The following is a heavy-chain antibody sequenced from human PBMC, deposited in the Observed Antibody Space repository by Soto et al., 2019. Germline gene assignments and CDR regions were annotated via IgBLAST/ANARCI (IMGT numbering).Heavy chain of an antibody. D-gene: IGHD3-16*02. CDR3: AKDLGELSSQPFDY. V-gene: IGHV3-23*01. J-gene: IGHJ4*02. CDR2: ISGSGGST. CDR1: GFTFSSYA. Sequence: GGSLRLPCAASGFTFSSYAMSWVRQAPGKGLEWVSAISGSGGSTYYADSVQGRFTISRDNSKNTLYLQMNSLRAEDTAVYYCAKDLGELSSQPFDYWGQGTLVTVSS.